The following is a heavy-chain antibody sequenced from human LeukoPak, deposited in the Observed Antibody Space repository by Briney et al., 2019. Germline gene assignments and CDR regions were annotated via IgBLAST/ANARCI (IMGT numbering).Heavy chain of an antibody. D-gene: IGHD2-8*01. CDR1: GFTFSSYN. V-gene: IGHV3-21*01. Sequence: GGSLRLSCAASGFTFSSYNMNWVRQAPGKGLEWVSSISSSSSYIYYADSVKGRFTISRDNAKNSLYLQMNSLRAEDTAVYYCARDQGGMVYHYYFYYMDVWGKGITVTVSS. CDR3: ARDQGGMVYHYYFYYMDV. CDR2: ISSSSSYI. J-gene: IGHJ6*03.